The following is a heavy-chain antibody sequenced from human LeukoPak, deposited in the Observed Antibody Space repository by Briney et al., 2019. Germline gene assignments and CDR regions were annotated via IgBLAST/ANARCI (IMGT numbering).Heavy chain of an antibody. V-gene: IGHV4-30-2*01. J-gene: IGHJ3*02. CDR1: GGSISSGGYS. CDR2: IYHSGST. Sequence: SETLSLTCAVSGGSISSGGYSWSWIRQPPGKGLEWIGYIYHSGSTYYNPSLKSRVTISVDRSKNQFSLKLSSVTAADTAVYYCARGPFNPLHAFDIWGQGTMVTVSS. CDR3: ARGPFNPLHAFDI.